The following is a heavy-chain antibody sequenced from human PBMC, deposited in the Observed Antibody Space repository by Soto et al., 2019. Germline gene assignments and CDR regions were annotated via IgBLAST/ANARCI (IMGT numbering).Heavy chain of an antibody. J-gene: IGHJ6*02. Sequence: GGSLRLSCAASGFTLSSYSMNWVRQASGKGLEWVASISSSSTHIYYADSVKGRFTISRDNARNSLYLQMNSLRAEDTAVYYCVRERGLSSFYGMDVWGQGNTVTV. CDR1: GFTLSSYS. CDR2: ISSSSTHI. CDR3: VRERGLSSFYGMDV. D-gene: IGHD6-19*01. V-gene: IGHV3-21*01.